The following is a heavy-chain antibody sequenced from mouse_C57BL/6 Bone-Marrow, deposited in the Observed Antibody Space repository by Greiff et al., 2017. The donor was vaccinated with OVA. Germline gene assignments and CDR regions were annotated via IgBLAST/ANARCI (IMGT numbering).Heavy chain of an antibody. J-gene: IGHJ4*01. CDR3: ARGNVGSSFCAMDY. Sequence: EVQLQESVAELVRPGASVKLSCTASGFNIKNTYMHWVKQRPEQGLEWIGRIDPANDNTKYAPKFKGKATMTADTSSNTAYLQLSSLSSEDTAVYCCARGNVGSSFCAMDYWGQGTSVTVSS. V-gene: IGHV14-3*01. CDR1: GFNIKNTY. D-gene: IGHD1-1*01. CDR2: IDPANDNT.